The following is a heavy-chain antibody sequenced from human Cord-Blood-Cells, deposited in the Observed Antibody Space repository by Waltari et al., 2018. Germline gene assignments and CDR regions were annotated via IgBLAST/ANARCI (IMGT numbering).Heavy chain of an antibody. D-gene: IGHD2-21*01. Sequence: ASGYTFTGYYMHWVRQAPGQGLEWMGWINPNSGGTNYAQKFQGRVTMTRDTSISTAYMELSRLRSDDTAVYYCAWLYCGGDCYSKLGYWGQGTLVTVSS. CDR1: GYTFTGYY. J-gene: IGHJ4*02. CDR2: INPNSGGT. CDR3: AWLYCGGDCYSKLGY. V-gene: IGHV1-2*02.